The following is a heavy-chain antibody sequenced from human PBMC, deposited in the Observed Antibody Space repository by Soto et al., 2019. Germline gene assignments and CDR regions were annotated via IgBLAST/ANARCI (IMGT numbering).Heavy chain of an antibody. CDR1: GFALSGSA. J-gene: IGHJ4*02. CDR3: TSPGRFAS. CDR2: IRNKANNYAT. V-gene: IGHV3-73*01. Sequence: EVHLVESGGGLVQPGGSLKLSCAGTGFALSGSAFHWVRQASGGGLEWIGRIRNKANNYATAYAETAKGRFTISRDDSTDSAYLEMNSLRIEDSATYYGTSPGRFASWGRGVLVTVSS.